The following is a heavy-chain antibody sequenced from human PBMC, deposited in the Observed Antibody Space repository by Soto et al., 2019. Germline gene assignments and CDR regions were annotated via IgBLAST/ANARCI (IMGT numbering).Heavy chain of an antibody. D-gene: IGHD3-3*01. Sequence: QVQLVESGGGVVQPGRSLRLSCAASGFTFSSYGMHWVRQAPGKGLEWVSLISNDGSNKYYADSVKGRFTISRDNSNNTLFLQVNSLRAEDTAGYYCFGNLFWRGYWGRGTLVTVSS. J-gene: IGHJ4*02. CDR3: FGNLFWRGY. V-gene: IGHV3-30*03. CDR2: ISNDGSNK. CDR1: GFTFSSYG.